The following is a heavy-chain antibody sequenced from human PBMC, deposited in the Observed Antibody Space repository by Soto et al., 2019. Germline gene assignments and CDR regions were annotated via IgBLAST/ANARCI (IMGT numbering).Heavy chain of an antibody. CDR1: GYTFISYG. J-gene: IGHJ5*02. Sequence: QVQLVQSGAEVKKPGASVKVSCKASGYTFISYGISWVRQAPGQGLEWMGWISAYNGNTNYAQKLQGRVTMTTDTSTSTAYMELRSLRSDDTAVYYCARDQDIVVVPALSWFDPWGQGTLVNVSS. V-gene: IGHV1-18*01. D-gene: IGHD2-2*01. CDR2: ISAYNGNT. CDR3: ARDQDIVVVPALSWFDP.